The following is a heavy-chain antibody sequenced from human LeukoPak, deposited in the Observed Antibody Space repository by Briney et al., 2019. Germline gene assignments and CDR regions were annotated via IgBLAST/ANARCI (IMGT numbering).Heavy chain of an antibody. CDR2: ISPSGDST. CDR1: GFTFNNYA. V-gene: IGHV3-23*01. CDR3: ARGGRGVDY. Sequence: PGGSLRLSCAASGFTFNNYAMNWVRQAPGKGLEWVSHISPSGDSTYYADSVKGRFTISRDSSKNTLSLQMNSLRAEDTAVYYCARGGRGVDYWGQGTLVTVSS. D-gene: IGHD3-10*01. J-gene: IGHJ4*02.